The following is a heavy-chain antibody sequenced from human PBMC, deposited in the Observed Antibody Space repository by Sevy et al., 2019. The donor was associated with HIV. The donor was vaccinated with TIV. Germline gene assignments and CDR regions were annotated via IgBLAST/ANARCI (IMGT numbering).Heavy chain of an antibody. CDR2: IFPNSGVT. CDR3: ARDAGGGTTNSGLDV. Sequence: ASVKVSCKASGYTFTDEYLHWVRQAPGQGLEWIGRIFPNSGVTKSAQRFRGRVTMTRDTTISTAYMELSGLRSDDTAVYYCARDAGGGTTNSGLDVWGQGTTVTRLL. V-gene: IGHV1-2*06. D-gene: IGHD1-7*01. CDR1: GYTFTDEY. J-gene: IGHJ6*02.